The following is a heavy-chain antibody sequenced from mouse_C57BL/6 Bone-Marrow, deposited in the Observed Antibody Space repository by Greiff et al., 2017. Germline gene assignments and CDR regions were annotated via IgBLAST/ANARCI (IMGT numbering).Heavy chain of an antibody. CDR2: IDPENGDT. CDR3: TPITTVGAPWAY. J-gene: IGHJ3*01. V-gene: IGHV14-4*01. Sequence: EVQLQESGAELVRPGASVKLSCTASGFNIKDDYMHWVKQRPEQGLEWIGWIDPENGDTEYASKFQGKATITADTSSNTAYLQLSSLTSEDTAVYYCTPITTVGAPWAYWGQGTLVTVSA. CDR1: GFNIKDDY. D-gene: IGHD1-1*01.